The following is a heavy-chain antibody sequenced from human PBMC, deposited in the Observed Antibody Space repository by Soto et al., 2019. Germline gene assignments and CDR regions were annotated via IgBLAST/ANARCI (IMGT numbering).Heavy chain of an antibody. CDR1: GVSLSTSVVV. CDR3: AHRTTDRAVDY. Sequence: QITLKESGPTLVKPTQTLTLTCTFSGVSLSTSVVVVGWIRQPPGKALEWLTFIYGNDDKRYSPSLKSRLTTTKDTSKNQVVLTMTNMDPVDTATYYCAHRTTDRAVDYWGQGTLVTVSS. V-gene: IGHV2-5*01. CDR2: IYGNDDK. D-gene: IGHD5-18*01. J-gene: IGHJ4*02.